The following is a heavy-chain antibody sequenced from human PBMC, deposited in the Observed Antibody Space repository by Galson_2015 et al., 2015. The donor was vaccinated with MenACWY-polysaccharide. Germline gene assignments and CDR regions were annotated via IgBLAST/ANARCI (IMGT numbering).Heavy chain of an antibody. CDR1: GFTVSSDY. J-gene: IGHJ4*02. D-gene: IGHD3-3*01. Sequence: SLRLSCAASGFTVSSDYMSWVRQAPGKGLEWVSIIYSSGSTYYTDSVKGRFTISRDNSKNTLYLQMNSLRVEDTAVYYCARDSLRGGFLAYFDYWGQGTLVTVSS. CDR3: ARDSLRGGFLAYFDY. V-gene: IGHV3-66*03. CDR2: IYSSGST.